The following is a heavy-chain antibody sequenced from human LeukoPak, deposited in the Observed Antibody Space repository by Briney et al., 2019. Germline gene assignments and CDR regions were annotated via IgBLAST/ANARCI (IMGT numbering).Heavy chain of an antibody. CDR2: VSSDGINT. CDR3: AKPFGFLEWLYGGYFDS. Sequence: GGSLRLSCAASGFTFSAYYMNWVRQAPGKGLEWVSAVSSDGINTYYTDSLKGRFAISRDNSKNTVFLQMHSLTAEDTAVYYCAKPFGFLEWLYGGYFDSWGQGTLVTVSS. J-gene: IGHJ4*02. D-gene: IGHD3-3*01. CDR1: GFTFSAYY. V-gene: IGHV3-23*01.